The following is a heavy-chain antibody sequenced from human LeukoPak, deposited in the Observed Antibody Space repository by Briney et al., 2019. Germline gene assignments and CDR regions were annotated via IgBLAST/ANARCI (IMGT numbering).Heavy chain of an antibody. V-gene: IGHV3-74*01. CDR1: GFTFSSYW. J-gene: IGHJ6*04. CDR3: ARGQGYCSSTSCYYYYGMDV. Sequence: GGSLRLSCAASGFTFSSYWMHWVRQAPGKGLVWVSRINSDGSSTSYADSVKGRFTISRDNAKNTLYLQMNSLRAEDTAVYYCARGQGYCSSTSCYYYYGMDVWGKGTTVTVSS. CDR2: INSDGSST. D-gene: IGHD2-2*01.